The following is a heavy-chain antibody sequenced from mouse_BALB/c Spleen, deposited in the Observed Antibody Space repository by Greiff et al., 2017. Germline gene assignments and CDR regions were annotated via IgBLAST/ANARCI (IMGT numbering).Heavy chain of an antibody. CDR3: ARPIYYDYDGPFAY. Sequence: QVQLKESGAELVRPGVSVKISCKGSGYTFTDYAMHWVRQSHAKSLEWIGVISTYYGDASYNQKFKGKATMTVDKSSSTAYMELARLTSEDSAIYDCARPIYYDYDGPFAYWGEGTLVTVSA. D-gene: IGHD2-4*01. V-gene: IGHV1S137*01. J-gene: IGHJ3*01. CDR2: ISTYYGDA. CDR1: GYTFTDYA.